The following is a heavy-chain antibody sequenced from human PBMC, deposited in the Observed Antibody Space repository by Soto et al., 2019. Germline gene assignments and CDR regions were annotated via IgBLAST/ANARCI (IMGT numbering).Heavy chain of an antibody. CDR2: ISGSGGST. J-gene: IGHJ6*02. Sequence: ASVKVSCKASGYTFSSYAMSWVRQAPGKGLEWVSAISGSGGSTYYADSVKGRFTISRDNSKNTLYLQMNSLRAEDTAIYYCAKVSREDYDFWSGYYNPSYYYYGMDVWGQGTTVTAP. V-gene: IGHV3-23*01. D-gene: IGHD3-3*01. CDR3: AKVSREDYDFWSGYYNPSYYYYGMDV. CDR1: GYTFSSYA.